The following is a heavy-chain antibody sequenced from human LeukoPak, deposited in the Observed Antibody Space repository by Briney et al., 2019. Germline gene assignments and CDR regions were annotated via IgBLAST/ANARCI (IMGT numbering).Heavy chain of an antibody. CDR1: GYTFTGYY. V-gene: IGHV1-2*02. J-gene: IGHJ3*02. Sequence: ASVKVSCKASGYTFTGYYMHWVRQAPGQGLEWMGWINPNSGGTNYAQKFQGRVTMTRDTSISTAYMELRSLRSDDAAVYYCARDESTIFGVVSPVDIWGQGTMVTVSS. CDR2: INPNSGGT. D-gene: IGHD3-3*01. CDR3: ARDESTIFGVVSPVDI.